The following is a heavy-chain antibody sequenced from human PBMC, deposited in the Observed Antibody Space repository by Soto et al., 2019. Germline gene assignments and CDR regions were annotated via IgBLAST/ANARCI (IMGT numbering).Heavy chain of an antibody. CDR1: GFTFSDHY. V-gene: IGHV3-11*01. D-gene: IGHD3-10*01. J-gene: IGHJ5*02. Sequence: GGSLRLSCAASGFTFSDHYMAWIRQAPGKGLEIVAHMSGSGSSEDYGDSVKGRFSIFRENSKNLLFLQTFFLRAEDTAVYYCARREAYGSGSYSRFHPWGQGTLVTVSS. CDR2: MSGSGSSE. CDR3: ARREAYGSGSYSRFHP.